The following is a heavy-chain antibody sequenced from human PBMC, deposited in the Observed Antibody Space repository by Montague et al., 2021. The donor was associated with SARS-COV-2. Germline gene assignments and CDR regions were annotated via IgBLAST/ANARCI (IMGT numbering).Heavy chain of an antibody. V-gene: IGHV4-59*01. D-gene: IGHD3-10*01. CDR3: ARVKRVYYYGLGVSGQFDY. CDR1: GGSISSYY. CDR2: IYYSGST. J-gene: IGHJ4*02. Sequence: SETLSLTCTVSGGSISSYYCSWIRQPPGKGLEWIGYIYYSGSTNYNLSLKSRVTISVDTSKNQFSLKLSSVTAVDTAVYYCARVKRVYYYGLGVSGQFDYWGQGTLVTVSS.